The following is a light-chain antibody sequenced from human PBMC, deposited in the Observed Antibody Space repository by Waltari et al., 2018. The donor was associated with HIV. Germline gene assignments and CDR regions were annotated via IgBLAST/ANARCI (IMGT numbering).Light chain of an antibody. Sequence: QSVLTQPPAVSAAPGQTVTISCSGSSSNIANTYVSWYQQLQGTAPKLLIYDNNRRSSGIPDRFSGSKSGTSATLAIAGLQTGDEADYDCGTWDTSLSAGVFGGGTKVTVL. V-gene: IGLV1-51*01. J-gene: IGLJ2*01. CDR3: GTWDTSLSAGV. CDR2: DNN. CDR1: SSNIANTY.